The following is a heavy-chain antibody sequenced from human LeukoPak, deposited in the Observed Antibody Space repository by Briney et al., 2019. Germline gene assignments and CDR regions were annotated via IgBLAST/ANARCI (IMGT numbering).Heavy chain of an antibody. D-gene: IGHD2-15*01. CDR1: GFTLSTYE. CDR2: ITTSGSPT. V-gene: IGHV3-48*03. J-gene: IGHJ3*02. Sequence: GGSLRLSCAASGFTLSTYEMTWVRQAPGKGLEWISFITTSGSPTYYADSVKGRFTTFRDTAKYSLFLQMNNLRGEDSAVYYCARDISSSTRAFDIWGQGTMVTVS. CDR3: ARDISSSTRAFDI.